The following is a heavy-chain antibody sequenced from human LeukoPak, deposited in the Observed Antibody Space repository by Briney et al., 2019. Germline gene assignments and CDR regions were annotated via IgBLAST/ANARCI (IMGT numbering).Heavy chain of an antibody. Sequence: PGGSLRLSCAASGFTFSSYAMHWVRQAPGKGLEWVAVISYDGSNKYYADSVKGRFTISRDNSKNTLYLQMNSLRAEDTAVYYCARLRNYYDSSEALDYWGQGTLVTVSS. CDR1: GFTFSSYA. J-gene: IGHJ4*02. D-gene: IGHD3-22*01. CDR2: ISYDGSNK. CDR3: ARLRNYYDSSEALDY. V-gene: IGHV3-30-3*01.